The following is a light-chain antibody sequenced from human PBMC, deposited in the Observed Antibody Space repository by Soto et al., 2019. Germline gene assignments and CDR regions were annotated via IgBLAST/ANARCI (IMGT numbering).Light chain of an antibody. CDR1: SSNIGSNT. Sequence: QSVLTQPPSASGTPGQRVTISCSGSSSNIGSNTVSWYQQLPGTAPKLLIYSTNQRPSGVPDRFSGSKSGTSASLAISGLQSEDEAEYYCAAWDDSLNGPGVFGGGTKLTVL. CDR2: STN. J-gene: IGLJ2*01. CDR3: AAWDDSLNGPGV. V-gene: IGLV1-44*01.